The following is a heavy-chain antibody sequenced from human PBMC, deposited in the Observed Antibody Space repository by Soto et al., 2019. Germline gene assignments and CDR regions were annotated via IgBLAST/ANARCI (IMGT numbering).Heavy chain of an antibody. CDR2: IIPVFGTP. Sequence: GASVKVSCKSSGYIFKNYAVTWLRQAPGQGLEWMGGIIPVFGTPDYSQKFRGRVTITADESTSTVYMELRSLTSEDTAVYCCARHLYDYVWGSYRHWGQGTLVTVSS. CDR3: ARHLYDYVWGSYRH. V-gene: IGHV1-69*13. D-gene: IGHD3-16*02. J-gene: IGHJ4*02. CDR1: GYIFKNYA.